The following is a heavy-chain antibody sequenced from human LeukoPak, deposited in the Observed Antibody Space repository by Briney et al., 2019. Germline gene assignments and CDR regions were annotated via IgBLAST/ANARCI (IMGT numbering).Heavy chain of an antibody. D-gene: IGHD3-22*01. J-gene: IGHJ4*02. CDR3: AGYYYDSSGYYTFEY. CDR2: INHSGST. Sequence: PSETLSLTCAVYGGSFSGYYWSWIRQPPGKGLEWIGEINHSGSTNNNPSLKSRVTISVDTSKNQFSLKLSSLTAADTAVYYCAGYYYDSSGYYTFEYWGQGTLVTVSS. V-gene: IGHV4-34*01. CDR1: GGSFSGYY.